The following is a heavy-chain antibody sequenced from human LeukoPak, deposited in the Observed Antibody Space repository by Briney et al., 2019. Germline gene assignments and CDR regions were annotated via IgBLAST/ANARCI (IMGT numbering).Heavy chain of an antibody. V-gene: IGHV1-18*01. CDR2: ISAYNGNT. D-gene: IGHD3-10*01. Sequence: ASVKVSCKASGYTFTSYGISWVRQAPGQGLEWMGWISAYNGNTNYAQKLQGRVTMTTDTSTSTAYMELRSLRSDDTAVYYCARSYNPVDAMGFGELSVPGYWGQGTLVTVSS. CDR3: ARSYNPVDAMGFGELSVPGY. CDR1: GYTFTSYG. J-gene: IGHJ4*02.